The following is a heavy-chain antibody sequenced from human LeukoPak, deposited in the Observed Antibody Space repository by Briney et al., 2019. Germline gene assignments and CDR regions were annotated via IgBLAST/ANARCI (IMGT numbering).Heavy chain of an antibody. V-gene: IGHV3-11*04. CDR3: ARECSGGSCYSS. J-gene: IGHJ5*02. CDR1: GFTFSDYY. Sequence: NAGGSLRLSCAASGFTFSDYYMSWIRQAPGKGLEWVSYISSSGSTIYYADSVKGRFTISRDNAKNSLYLQMNSLRAEDTAVYYCARECSGGSCYSSWGQGTLVTVSS. D-gene: IGHD2-15*01. CDR2: ISSSGSTI.